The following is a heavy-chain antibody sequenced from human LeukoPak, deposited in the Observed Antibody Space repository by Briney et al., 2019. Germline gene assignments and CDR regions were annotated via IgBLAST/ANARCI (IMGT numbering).Heavy chain of an antibody. CDR1: GGSISSGGYY. D-gene: IGHD3-10*01. CDR3: AREYGSGLVGWFDP. V-gene: IGHV4-31*03. CDR2: IYYSGST. J-gene: IGHJ5*02. Sequence: SQTLSLTCTVSGGSISSGGYYWSWIRQHPGKGLEWIVYIYYSGSTYYNPSLKSRVTISVGTSKNQFSLKLSSVTAADTAVYYCAREYGSGLVGWFDPWGQGTLVTVSS.